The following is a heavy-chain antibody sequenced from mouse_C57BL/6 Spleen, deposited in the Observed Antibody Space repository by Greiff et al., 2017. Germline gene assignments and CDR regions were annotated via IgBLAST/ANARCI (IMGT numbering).Heavy chain of an antibody. D-gene: IGHD3-3*01. CDR1: GFTFSSYA. Sequence: EVHLVESGEGLVKPGGSLKLSCAASGFTFSSYAMSWVRQTPEKRLEWVAYISSGGDYIYYADTVKGRFTISRDNARNTLYLQMSSLKSEDTAMYYCTREGGVYWYFDVWGTGTTVTVSS. CDR2: ISSGGDYI. CDR3: TREGGVYWYFDV. V-gene: IGHV5-9-1*02. J-gene: IGHJ1*03.